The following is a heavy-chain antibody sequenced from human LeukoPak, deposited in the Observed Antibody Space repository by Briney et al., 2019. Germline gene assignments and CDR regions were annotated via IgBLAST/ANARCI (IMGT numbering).Heavy chain of an antibody. CDR3: AKGRGYRGYDYNYFDY. J-gene: IGHJ4*02. CDR1: GFTFSSYA. V-gene: IGHV3-23*01. CDR2: ISGSGGST. Sequence: PGGSLRLSCAASGFTFSSYAMSWVRQAPGKGLEWVSAISGSGGSTYYADSVKGRFTISRDNSKNTLFLQMNSLRAEDTAVYYCAKGRGYRGYDYNYFDYWGQGTLVTVSS. D-gene: IGHD5-12*01.